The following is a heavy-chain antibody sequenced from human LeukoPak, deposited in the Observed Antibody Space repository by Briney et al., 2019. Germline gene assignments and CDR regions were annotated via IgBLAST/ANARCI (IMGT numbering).Heavy chain of an antibody. V-gene: IGHV3-23*01. CDR3: AKDSSRSGYSYGYFDY. CDR1: GFTFSSYA. Sequence: PGGSLRLSCATSGFTFSSYAMTWVRQAPGKGLEWVSTISASGGNAYYADSVKGRFTISRDNSKNTLYLQMNSLRAEDTAVYFCAKDSSRSGYSYGYFDYWGQGTLVTVSS. CDR2: ISASGGNA. J-gene: IGHJ4*02. D-gene: IGHD5-18*01.